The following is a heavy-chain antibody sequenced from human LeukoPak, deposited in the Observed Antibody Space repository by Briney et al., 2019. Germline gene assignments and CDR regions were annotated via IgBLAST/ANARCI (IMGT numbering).Heavy chain of an antibody. Sequence: GGSLRLSCAASGFTFSSYAMSWVRQAPGKGLEWVSAISGSGGSTYYADSVKGRFTISRDNSKNTLYLQMNSLRAEDTAVYYCAKDRRMDYYDSSGYYSVDAFDIWGQGTMVTVSS. CDR2: ISGSGGST. CDR1: GFTFSSYA. D-gene: IGHD3-22*01. CDR3: AKDRRMDYYDSSGYYSVDAFDI. J-gene: IGHJ3*02. V-gene: IGHV3-23*01.